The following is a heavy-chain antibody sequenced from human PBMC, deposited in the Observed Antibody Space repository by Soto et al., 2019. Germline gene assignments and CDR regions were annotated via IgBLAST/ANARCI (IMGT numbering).Heavy chain of an antibody. J-gene: IGHJ5*02. V-gene: IGHV3-23*01. CDR1: GFTFSSYA. Sequence: GGSLRLSCAASGFTFSSYAMSWVRQAPGKGLEWVSAISGSGGSTYYADSVKGRFTISRDNSKNTLYLQMNSLRAEDTAVYYCAKDPLNYDFWSSYEPWGVWLDPWGQGTLVTVSS. CDR2: ISGSGGST. CDR3: AKDPLNYDFWSSYEPWGVWLDP. D-gene: IGHD3-3*01.